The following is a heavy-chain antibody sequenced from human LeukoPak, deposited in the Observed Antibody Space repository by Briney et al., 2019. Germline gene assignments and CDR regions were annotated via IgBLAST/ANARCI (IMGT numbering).Heavy chain of an antibody. V-gene: IGHV4-4*02. Sequence: SGTLSLTCAVSGGSISSSNWWSWIRQPPGKGLEWIGEINHSGSTNYNASLKSRVTISVDTSKNQFSLKLSSVTAADTAVYYCARHPKGGPISMVRGVRAKGYYFDYWGQGTLVTVSS. CDR2: INHSGST. CDR3: ARHPKGGPISMVRGVRAKGYYFDY. CDR1: GGSISSSNW. D-gene: IGHD3-10*01. J-gene: IGHJ4*02.